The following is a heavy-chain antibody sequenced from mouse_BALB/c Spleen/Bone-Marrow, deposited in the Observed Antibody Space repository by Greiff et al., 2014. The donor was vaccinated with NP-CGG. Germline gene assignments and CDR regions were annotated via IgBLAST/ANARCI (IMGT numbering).Heavy chain of an antibody. J-gene: IGHJ4*01. D-gene: IGHD2-3*01. Sequence: VQLKESGGGLVQPGGSLRLSCATSGFTFGDFYMEWVRQPPGKRLEWIAASRNKANVYTTEYSASVKGRFIVSRDTSQSILYLQMNALRAEDTAIYYCARNPRWLLAMDYWGQGTSVTVSS. CDR1: GFTFGDFY. CDR3: ARNPRWLLAMDY. V-gene: IGHV7-1*02. CDR2: SRNKANVYTT.